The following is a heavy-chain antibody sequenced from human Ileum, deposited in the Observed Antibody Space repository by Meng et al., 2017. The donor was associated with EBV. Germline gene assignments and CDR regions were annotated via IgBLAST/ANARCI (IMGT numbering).Heavy chain of an antibody. J-gene: IGHJ4*02. V-gene: IGHV4-39*01. CDR1: GGSISSSSYY. D-gene: IGHD2-2*01. Sequence: QLQLTEAGPGLVKPSETLSLTCTVSGGSISSSSYYWGWIRQPPGKGLEWIGSIYYSGSTYYNPSLKSRVTISVDTSKNQFSLKLSSVTAADTAVYYCARSIVVVPAAIYYWGQGTLVTVSS. CDR2: IYYSGST. CDR3: ARSIVVVPAAIYY.